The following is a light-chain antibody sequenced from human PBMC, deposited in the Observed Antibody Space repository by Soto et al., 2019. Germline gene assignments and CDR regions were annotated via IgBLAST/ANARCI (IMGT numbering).Light chain of an antibody. CDR3: QQYGSPPIT. J-gene: IGKJ5*01. CDR2: GTS. V-gene: IGKV3-20*01. CDR1: QSVSRTY. Sequence: EVVLTESPATQCLSPGDGGTLSCRGSQSVSRTYLGWYQQQSGQPPRLRMAGTSNRATGTPDRFSGRGAGTDFTLTISRLEPEDFAVYYCQQYGSPPITVGQGTRLEIK.